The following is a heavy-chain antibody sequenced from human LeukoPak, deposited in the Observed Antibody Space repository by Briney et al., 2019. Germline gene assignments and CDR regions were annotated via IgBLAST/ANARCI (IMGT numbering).Heavy chain of an antibody. Sequence: ASVKVPCKASGYTFTGYYMHWVRQAPGQGLEWMGWINPNSGGTNYAQKFQGRVTMTRDTSISTAYMELSRLRSDDTAVYYCARDRGYCSSTSCSAVPFDYWGQGTLVTVSS. D-gene: IGHD2-2*01. CDR1: GYTFTGYY. V-gene: IGHV1-2*02. CDR3: ARDRGYCSSTSCSAVPFDY. CDR2: INPNSGGT. J-gene: IGHJ4*02.